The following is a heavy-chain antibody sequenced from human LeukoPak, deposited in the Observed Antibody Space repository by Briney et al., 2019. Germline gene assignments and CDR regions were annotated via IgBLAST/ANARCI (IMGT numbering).Heavy chain of an antibody. CDR3: ARGIGSYGDSGLPFAY. D-gene: IGHD4-17*01. CDR2: ISAYNGNT. J-gene: IGHJ4*02. Sequence: ASVKVSCKASGYSFTGYGIGWVRQAPGQGPEWMGWISAYNGNTKYAQKFQGRVTMTTDTSTSTAYMELRSLRSDDTAVYYCARGIGSYGDSGLPFAYWGQGTLVTVCS. CDR1: GYSFTGYG. V-gene: IGHV1-18*01.